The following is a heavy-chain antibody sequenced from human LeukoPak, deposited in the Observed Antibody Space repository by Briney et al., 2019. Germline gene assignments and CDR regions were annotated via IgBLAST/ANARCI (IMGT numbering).Heavy chain of an antibody. Sequence: EGSLRLSCAASGFTFSTSWMHWVRQAPGKGLVWVSHINRDGSRTTYADSVKGRFTISRDNAKNTVYLQMNSLRAEDTALYFCVRSLTGTDDYWGQGTLVTVSS. V-gene: IGHV3-74*01. CDR2: INRDGSRT. CDR1: GFTFSTSW. CDR3: VRSLTGTDDY. J-gene: IGHJ4*02. D-gene: IGHD3-9*01.